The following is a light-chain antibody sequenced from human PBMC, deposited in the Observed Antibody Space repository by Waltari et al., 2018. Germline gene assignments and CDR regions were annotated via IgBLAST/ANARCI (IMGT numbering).Light chain of an antibody. CDR2: KAS. CDR1: QSISDW. J-gene: IGKJ2*01. V-gene: IGKV1-5*03. CDR3: QQVDTGPYT. Sequence: DIQMTQSPSTLSASVGARVTITCRASQSISDWLAWYQQKPGQAPNLLIYKASNLESGVPSRFSGSGSGTEFTLTISSLQPDDFATYFCQQVDTGPYTFGQGTRLEMK.